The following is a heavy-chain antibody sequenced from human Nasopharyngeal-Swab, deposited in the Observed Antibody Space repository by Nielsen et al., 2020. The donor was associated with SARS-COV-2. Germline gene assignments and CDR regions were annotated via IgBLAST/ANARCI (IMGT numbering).Heavy chain of an antibody. D-gene: IGHD6-6*01. CDR2: IYYSGST. Sequence: SETLSLTCTVSGGSISSYYWSWIRQPPGKGLEWIGYIYYSGSTNYNPSLKSRVTISVDTSKNQFSLKLSSVTAVDTAVYYCARREYSSFGVNLGYYYGMDVWGQGTTVTVSS. V-gene: IGHV4-59*08. J-gene: IGHJ6*02. CDR1: GGSISSYY. CDR3: ARREYSSFGVNLGYYYGMDV.